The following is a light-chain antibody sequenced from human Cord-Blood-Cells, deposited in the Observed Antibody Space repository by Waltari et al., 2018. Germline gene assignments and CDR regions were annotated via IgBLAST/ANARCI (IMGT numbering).Light chain of an antibody. J-gene: IGKJ4*01. Sequence: EIVMTQPPATLSLSPGASATLSCRASQSVSSHLACYQQKPEQAPRLLIYGASTRTTGIPARFSGSGSWTGFTLTISSLQSEDFAVYYCQQYNNWPPRTVGGGTKVEIK. V-gene: IGKV3D-15*01. CDR3: QQYNNWPPRT. CDR1: QSVSSH. CDR2: GAS.